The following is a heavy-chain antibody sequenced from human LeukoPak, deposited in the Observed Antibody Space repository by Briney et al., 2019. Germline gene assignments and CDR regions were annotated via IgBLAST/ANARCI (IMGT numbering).Heavy chain of an antibody. CDR2: IYYSGST. Sequence: SETLSLTCTVSGGSISSGGYYWSWIRQHPGKGLEWIGYIYYSGSTYYNPSLKSRVTISVDTSKNQFSLKLSSVTAADTAVYYCARTTGTTTPPHFDIWGQGTMVTVSS. J-gene: IGHJ3*02. D-gene: IGHD1-1*01. V-gene: IGHV4-31*03. CDR3: ARTTGTTTPPHFDI. CDR1: GGSISSGGYY.